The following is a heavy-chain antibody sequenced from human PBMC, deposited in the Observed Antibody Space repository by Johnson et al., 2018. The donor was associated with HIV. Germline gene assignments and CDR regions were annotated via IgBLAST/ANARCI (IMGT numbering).Heavy chain of an antibody. Sequence: EVQLVESGGGVVRPGGSLRLSCAASGFTFSSYWMSWVRQAPGKGLEWVSGINWNGGSTGYADSVKGRFTISRDNAKNSLYLQMNSLRAEAKALYYCARDRFNLLQFLEWDDAVDIWGQGTMVTGSS. CDR1: GFTFSSYW. V-gene: IGHV3-20*04. J-gene: IGHJ3*02. D-gene: IGHD3-3*01. CDR2: INWNGGST. CDR3: ARDRFNLLQFLEWDDAVDI.